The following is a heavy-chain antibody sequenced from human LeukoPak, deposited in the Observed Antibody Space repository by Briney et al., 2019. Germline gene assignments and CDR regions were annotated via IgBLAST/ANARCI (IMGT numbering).Heavy chain of an antibody. CDR3: AKLGHSDGWYLGAFDI. D-gene: IGHD6-19*01. CDR1: GGSITGHY. CDR2: TSYSRTT. Sequence: SETLSLTCAVSGGSITGHYWNWIRQTPGMRLEWIGYTSYSRTTIYNSYFKGRATMSIDTSKNQLYLNLTSVTATHTAVYYCAKLGHSDGWYLGAFDIWGQGTTVIVSS. J-gene: IGHJ3*02. V-gene: IGHV4-59*08.